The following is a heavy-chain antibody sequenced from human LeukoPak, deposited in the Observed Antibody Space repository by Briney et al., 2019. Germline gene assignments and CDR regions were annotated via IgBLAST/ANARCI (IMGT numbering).Heavy chain of an antibody. CDR1: GFTLSGYW. V-gene: IGHV3-7*01. CDR3: AGGGYSFDY. CDR2: LHADGIER. D-gene: IGHD5-12*01. J-gene: IGHJ4*02. Sequence: GGSLRLSCAASGFTLSGYWMSWVRQAPGKGLEWVARLHADGIERYFVDPVKGRFTISRDNAKNSLHLQMYSLRLDDTAVHYCAGGGYSFDYLGQGTLVTVSS.